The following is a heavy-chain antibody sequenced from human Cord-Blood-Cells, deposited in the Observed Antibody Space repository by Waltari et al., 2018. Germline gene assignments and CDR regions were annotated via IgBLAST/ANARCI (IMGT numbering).Heavy chain of an antibody. CDR2: IKGKTDVGIT. CDR3: TTCSSTSCYYYYYMDV. Sequence: EVQLVESGGGLVKPGGSLRLSCAASGFTFGNAWMSWVRQAPGKGLEWVGRIKGKTDVGITDYAAPVKGRVTISRDDSKNTLYLQMNSLKPEDTAVYYCTTCSSTSCYYYYYMDVWGKGTTVTVSS. D-gene: IGHD2-2*01. CDR1: GFTFGNAW. J-gene: IGHJ6*03. V-gene: IGHV3-15*01.